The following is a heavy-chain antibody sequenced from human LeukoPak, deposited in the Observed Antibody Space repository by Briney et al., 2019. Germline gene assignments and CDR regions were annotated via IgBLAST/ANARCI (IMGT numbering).Heavy chain of an antibody. D-gene: IGHD2-15*01. J-gene: IGHJ3*02. V-gene: IGHV3-7*01. CDR1: GFTFSSYW. Sequence: GGSLRLSCAASGFTFSSYWMSWVRQAPGKGLEWVANIKQDGSEKYYVDSVKGRFTISRDNAKNSLYLQMNSLRAEDTAVYYCSRPRYCSGDTCYAAFDIWGQGIMVTVSS. CDR3: SRPRYCSGDTCYAAFDI. CDR2: IKQDGSEK.